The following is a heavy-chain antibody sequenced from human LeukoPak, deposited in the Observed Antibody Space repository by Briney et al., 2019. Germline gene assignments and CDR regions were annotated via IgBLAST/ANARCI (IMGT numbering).Heavy chain of an antibody. Sequence: TGGSLRLSCAASGFPFSSYAMHWVRQAPGKGLEWVAVISYDGSNKYYADSVKGRFTISRDNAKNSLYLQMNSLRAEDTAVYYCARGTFGGFGELNNYFDYWGQGTLVTVSS. J-gene: IGHJ4*02. V-gene: IGHV3-30-3*01. D-gene: IGHD3-10*01. CDR1: GFPFSSYA. CDR2: ISYDGSNK. CDR3: ARGTFGGFGELNNYFDY.